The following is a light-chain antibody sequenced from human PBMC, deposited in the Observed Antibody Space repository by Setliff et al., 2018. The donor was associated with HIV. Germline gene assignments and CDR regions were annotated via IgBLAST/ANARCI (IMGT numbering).Light chain of an antibody. V-gene: IGLV1-40*01. Sequence: QSVLTQPPSVSGAPGQRVTISCTGSSSNIGAGYDAHWYQHLRGTAPKLLVYGNTNRPSGVPDRFSGSKSGTSASLAITGLQAEDEADYYCQSFDSSLSAVVFGGGTKVTVL. CDR3: QSFDSSLSAVV. CDR1: SSNIGAGYD. CDR2: GNT. J-gene: IGLJ2*01.